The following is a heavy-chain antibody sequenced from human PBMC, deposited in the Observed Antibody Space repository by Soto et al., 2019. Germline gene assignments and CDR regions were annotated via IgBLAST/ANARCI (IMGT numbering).Heavy chain of an antibody. CDR2: IYYSGST. Sequence: SETLSLTCTVSGGSISSGGYYWSWIRQHPGKGLEWIGYIYYSGSTYYNPSLKSRVTISVDTSKNQFSLKLSSVTAADTAVYYCAREKNGRYYGSGSLLEDMDVWGKGTTVTVSS. CDR1: GGSISSGGYY. J-gene: IGHJ6*03. CDR3: AREKNGRYYGSGSLLEDMDV. V-gene: IGHV4-31*03. D-gene: IGHD3-10*01.